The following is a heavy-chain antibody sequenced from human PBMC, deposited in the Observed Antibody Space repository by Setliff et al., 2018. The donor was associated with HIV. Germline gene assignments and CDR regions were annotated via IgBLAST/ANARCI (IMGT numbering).Heavy chain of an antibody. Sequence: SETLSLTCSVSGGSISGYYYWSWIRQHPGKGLEWIGYIYYSGNPFYNPSLRSRVTISLDTSKNQFSLKLSSVTAADTAVYYCARGFDYAQRPPLYYFDYWGQGTLVTAPQ. CDR2: IYYSGNP. V-gene: IGHV4-31*03. D-gene: IGHD2-2*01. CDR3: ARGFDYAQRPPLYYFDY. CDR1: GGSISGYYY. J-gene: IGHJ4*02.